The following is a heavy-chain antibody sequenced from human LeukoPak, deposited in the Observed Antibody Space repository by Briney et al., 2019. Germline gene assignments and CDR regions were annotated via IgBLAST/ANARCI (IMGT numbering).Heavy chain of an antibody. CDR1: GLTFSSYA. J-gene: IGHJ4*02. CDR3: ARESAMVSFDY. Sequence: GGSLRLSCAASGLTFSSYAMHWVRQAPGKGLEWVAVISYDGSNKYYADSVKGRFTISRDNSKNTLYLQMNSLRAEDTAVYYCARESAMVSFDYWGQGTLVTVSS. D-gene: IGHD5-18*01. V-gene: IGHV3-30*04. CDR2: ISYDGSNK.